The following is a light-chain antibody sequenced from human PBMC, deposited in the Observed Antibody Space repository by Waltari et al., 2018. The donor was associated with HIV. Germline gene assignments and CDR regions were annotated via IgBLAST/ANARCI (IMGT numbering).Light chain of an antibody. Sequence: SYELTPPPSVSVSPGQTPRTTCSGHASQKKYPNWSQQKSAQAPVLVIYEDNKRPSGIPERFSGSSSGTMATLTISGAQVEDEADYYCYSTDSSGNHRGVFGGGTKLTVL. CDR1: ASQKKY. CDR2: EDN. J-gene: IGLJ2*01. V-gene: IGLV3-10*01. CDR3: YSTDSSGNHRGV.